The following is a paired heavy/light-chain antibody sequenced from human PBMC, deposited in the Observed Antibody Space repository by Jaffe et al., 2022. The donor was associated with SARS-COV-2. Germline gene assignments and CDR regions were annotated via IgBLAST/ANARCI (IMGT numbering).Light chain of an antibody. J-gene: IGKJ4*01. CDR1: QGISSY. CDR3: QQYYSYPPLT. V-gene: IGKV1-8*01. CDR2: AAS. Sequence: AIRMTQSPSSFSASTGDRVTITCRASQGISSYLAWYQQKPGKAPKLLIYAASTLQSGVPSRFSGSGSGTDFTLTISCLQSEDFATYYCQQYYSYPPLTFGGGTKVEIK.
Heavy chain of an antibody. Sequence: EVQLVESGGGLVQPGGSLRLSCAASGFTFSSYSMNWVRQAPGKGLEWVSYISSSSSTIYYADSVKGRFTISRDNAKNSLYLQMNSLRDEDTAVYYCARDSRMGYRFDYWGQGTLVTVSS. CDR3: ARDSRMGYRFDY. J-gene: IGHJ4*02. D-gene: IGHD1-1*01. CDR1: GFTFSSYS. V-gene: IGHV3-48*02. CDR2: ISSSSSTI.